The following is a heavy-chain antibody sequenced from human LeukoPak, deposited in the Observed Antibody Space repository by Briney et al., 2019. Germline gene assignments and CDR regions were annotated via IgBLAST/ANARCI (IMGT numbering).Heavy chain of an antibody. Sequence: GRSLRLSCAASGFTFDDYAMHWVRQAPGKGLEWVAVISYDGSNKYYADSVKGRFTISRDNSKNTLYLQMNSLRAEDTAVYYCARDPNQLYYFDYWGQGTLVTVSS. V-gene: IGHV3-30-3*01. CDR3: ARDPNQLYYFDY. CDR1: GFTFDDYA. J-gene: IGHJ4*02. CDR2: ISYDGSNK. D-gene: IGHD3-10*01.